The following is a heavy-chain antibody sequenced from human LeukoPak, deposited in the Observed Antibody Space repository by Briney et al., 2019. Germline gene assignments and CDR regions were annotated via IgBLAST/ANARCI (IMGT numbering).Heavy chain of an antibody. V-gene: IGHV3-48*03. D-gene: IGHD1-26*01. CDR1: GFTFSSYE. Sequence: GGSLRLSCAASGFTFSSYEMNWVRQAPGQGLEWVSYISTTGTTIPYADSVKGRFTISRDNAKKSLYLQMNSLRAEDTAVYHCARKLGSSNWFDPWGQGTLVTVSS. CDR3: ARKLGSSNWFDP. J-gene: IGHJ5*02. CDR2: ISTTGTTI.